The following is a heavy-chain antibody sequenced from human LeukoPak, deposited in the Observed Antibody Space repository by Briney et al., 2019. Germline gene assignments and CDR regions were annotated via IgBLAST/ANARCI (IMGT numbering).Heavy chain of an antibody. CDR1: GFTFSSYA. J-gene: IGHJ4*02. D-gene: IGHD3-10*01. CDR2: ISDTGGST. V-gene: IGHV3-23*01. CDR3: AKAHGAGSGYFDY. Sequence: GGSLRLSCAASGFTFSSYAMSWVRQAPGKGLEWVSAISDTGGSTYYADSVKGRFTISTDNSKSTLYLQMNSLRAEDTAVYHCAKAHGAGSGYFDYWGQGTLVTVSS.